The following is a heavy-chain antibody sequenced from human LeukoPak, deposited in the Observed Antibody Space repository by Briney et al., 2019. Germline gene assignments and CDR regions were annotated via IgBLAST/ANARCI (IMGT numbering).Heavy chain of an antibody. Sequence: ASVKVSCKASGYTFTGHCMHWVRQAPGQGLEWMGWINPNSGGTNYAQKFQGRVTMTRDTSISTAYMELSRLRSDDTAVYYCARDPSGWELPTDYWGQGTLVTVSS. V-gene: IGHV1-2*02. D-gene: IGHD1-26*01. J-gene: IGHJ4*02. CDR1: GYTFTGHC. CDR2: INPNSGGT. CDR3: ARDPSGWELPTDY.